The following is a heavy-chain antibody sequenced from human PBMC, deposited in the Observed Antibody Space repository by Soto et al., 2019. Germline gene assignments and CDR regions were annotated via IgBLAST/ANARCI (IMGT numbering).Heavy chain of an antibody. CDR1: GGSISSSSYY. V-gene: IGHV4-39*01. CDR3: ARHFKGGSYRPYYFDY. Sequence: SETLSLTCTASGGSISSSSYYWGWIRQPPGKGLEWIGSIYYSGSTYYNPSLKSRVTISVDTSKNQFSLKLSSVTAADTAVYYCARHFKGGSYRPYYFDYWGQGTLVTVSS. J-gene: IGHJ4*02. CDR2: IYYSGST. D-gene: IGHD1-26*01.